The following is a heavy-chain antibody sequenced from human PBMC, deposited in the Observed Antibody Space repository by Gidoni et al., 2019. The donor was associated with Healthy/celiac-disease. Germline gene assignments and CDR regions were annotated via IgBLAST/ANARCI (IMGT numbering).Heavy chain of an antibody. CDR3: AKSSNTAMAHDY. Sequence: QVQLVESGGGVVQPGRSLRLSWAASGLPFSSYGMQWVRQAPGKGLEWVAVISYDGSNKYYADSVKGRFTISRDNSKNTLYLQMNSLRAEDTAVYYCAKSSNTAMAHDYWGQGTLVTVSS. CDR1: GLPFSSYG. CDR2: ISYDGSNK. J-gene: IGHJ4*02. V-gene: IGHV3-30*18. D-gene: IGHD5-18*01.